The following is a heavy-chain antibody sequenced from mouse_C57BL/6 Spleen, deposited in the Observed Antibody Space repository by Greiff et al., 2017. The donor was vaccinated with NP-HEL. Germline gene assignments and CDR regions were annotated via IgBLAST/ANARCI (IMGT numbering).Heavy chain of an antibody. V-gene: IGHV1-26*01. J-gene: IGHJ4*01. D-gene: IGHD1-1*01. CDR2: INPNNGGT. CDR3: ASPNYYGSWDY. CDR1: GYTFTDYY. Sequence: VQLQQSGPELVKPGASVKISCKASGYTFTDYYMNWVKQSHGKSLEWIGDINPNNGGTSYNQKFKGKATLTVDKSSSTAYMELRSLTSEDSAVYYCASPNYYGSWDYWGQGTSVTVSS.